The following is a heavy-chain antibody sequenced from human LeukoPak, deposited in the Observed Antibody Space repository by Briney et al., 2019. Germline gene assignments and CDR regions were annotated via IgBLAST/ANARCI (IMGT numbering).Heavy chain of an antibody. CDR1: GFTFSDYY. J-gene: IGHJ5*02. V-gene: IGHV3-11*06. CDR2: ISSSSSYT. Sequence: GGSLRLSCAASGFTFSDYYMSWIRQAPGKGLEWVSYISSSSSYTNYADSVKGRFTISRDNAKNSLCLQMNSLRAEDTAVYYCARGSPLAVAENWFDPWGQGTLVTVSS. CDR3: ARGSPLAVAENWFDP. D-gene: IGHD6-19*01.